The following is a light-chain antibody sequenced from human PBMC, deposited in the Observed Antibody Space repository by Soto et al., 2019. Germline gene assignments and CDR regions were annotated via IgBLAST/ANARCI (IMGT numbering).Light chain of an antibody. CDR1: SSDVGGYNY. V-gene: IGLV2-8*01. Sequence: QSVLTQPPSASGSPGQSVTISCTGTSSDVGGYNYVSWYQQHPGKAPKLMIYEVIKRPSGVPDRFSGSKSGNTASLTVSGLQAEDEADYYCSSFAGSTNFAVFGTGTKLT. CDR2: EVI. CDR3: SSFAGSTNFAV. J-gene: IGLJ1*01.